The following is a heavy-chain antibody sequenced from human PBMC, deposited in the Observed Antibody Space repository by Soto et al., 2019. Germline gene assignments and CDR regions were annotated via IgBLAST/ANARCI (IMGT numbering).Heavy chain of an antibody. CDR3: ARGPYSYGAVSYLAY. CDR2: INPNSGRT. V-gene: IGHV1-46*01. D-gene: IGHD3-16*01. CDR1: GYAFIYYY. Sequence: AWVTVSWTVSGYAFIYYYIHWVRKASGQGLEWMGIINPNSGRTSCAQKFQGRVTMTRDTSPSTVYMELTSLTPEDTAFYYCARGPYSYGAVSYLAYWGQGTLVTVSS. J-gene: IGHJ4*02.